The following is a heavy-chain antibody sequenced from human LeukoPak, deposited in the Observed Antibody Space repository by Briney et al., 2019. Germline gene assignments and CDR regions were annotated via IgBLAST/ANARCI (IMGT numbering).Heavy chain of an antibody. J-gene: IGHJ5*02. CDR2: INFSGGST. V-gene: IGHV1-46*01. CDR1: GSTFTSYY. CDR3: ARGPVLTWFDP. D-gene: IGHD4/OR15-4a*01. Sequence: GAFVKLCCSASGSTFTSYYMHWTREAPGQGLEGMGIINFSGGSTSYAQKFQGRVTMTRDTSTRTVYMELSSLRSEDTAVYYCARGPVLTWFDPWGQGTLVTVSS.